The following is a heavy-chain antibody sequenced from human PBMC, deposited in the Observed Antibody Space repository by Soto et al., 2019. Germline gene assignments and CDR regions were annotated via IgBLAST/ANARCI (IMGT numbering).Heavy chain of an antibody. J-gene: IGHJ5*02. V-gene: IGHV4-59*01. Sequence: ASGTLSLTCTVSGGSISSYYWSWIRQPQGKGLEWIGYIYYSGSTNYNPSLKSRVTISVDTSKNQFSLKLSSVTAADTAVYYCARDSIAAAGQNWFDPWGQGTLVTVSS. CDR1: GGSISSYY. CDR3: ARDSIAAAGQNWFDP. D-gene: IGHD6-13*01. CDR2: IYYSGST.